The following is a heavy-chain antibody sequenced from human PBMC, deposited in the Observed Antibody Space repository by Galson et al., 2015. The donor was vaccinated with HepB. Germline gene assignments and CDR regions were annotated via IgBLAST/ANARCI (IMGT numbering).Heavy chain of an antibody. CDR3: TRLGDFSGYSSR. J-gene: IGHJ4*02. CDR1: GFTISGSA. Sequence: SLRLSCAASGFTISGSAIHWVRQASGKGPEWVGRIRSKTTNYATSYVPSLKGRFTISRDDSKNMAYLHIKSLKTEDTAVYYCTRLGDFSGYSSRWGQGTLVTVSA. D-gene: IGHD6-19*01. CDR2: IRSKTTNYAT. V-gene: IGHV3-73*01.